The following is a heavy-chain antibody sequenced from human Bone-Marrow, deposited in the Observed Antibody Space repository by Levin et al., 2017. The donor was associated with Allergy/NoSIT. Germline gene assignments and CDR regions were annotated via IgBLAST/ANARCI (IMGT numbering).Heavy chain of an antibody. V-gene: IGHV3-30*18. CDR1: GFTFTSFG. CDR3: AKDGHFYDVLSGTYKNGLDV. CDR2: ISYDGSQK. J-gene: IGHJ6*02. Sequence: GGSLRLSCVGSGFTFTSFGLHWIRQVPGKGLEWVAVISYDGSQKYFSDSLKGRFAISRDDSKSTVHLEMNSLRPEDTGLYYCAKDGHFYDVLSGTYKNGLDVWGQGTAVIVSS. D-gene: IGHD3-3*01.